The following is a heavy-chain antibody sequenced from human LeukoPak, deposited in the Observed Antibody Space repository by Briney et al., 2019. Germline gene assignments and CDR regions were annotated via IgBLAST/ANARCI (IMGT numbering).Heavy chain of an antibody. CDR3: ARKTDSGGQGDY. V-gene: IGHV3-66*01. D-gene: IGHD3-22*01. Sequence: PGGSLRLSCAASGFSVSSNYMSWVRQAPGKGLECVSVIYSGGNTYYADSVKGRFTISRGKSKNTLYPQMNSLRAEDTAVYYCARKTDSGGQGDYWGPGTLVTVSS. J-gene: IGHJ4*02. CDR1: GFSVSSNY. CDR2: IYSGGNT.